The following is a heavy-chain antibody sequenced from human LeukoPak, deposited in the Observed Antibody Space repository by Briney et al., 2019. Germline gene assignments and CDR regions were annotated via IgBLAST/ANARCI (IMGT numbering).Heavy chain of an antibody. CDR1: GFTFASYS. CDR2: ISGDSTYI. Sequence: GGSLRLSCAASGFTFASYSMNWVRQAPGKGLEWVSSISGDSTYIYNAGSVKGRFTISRDNAQASLYLQMISLRADDTAVYYCARVSGRLERQSDLDYWGQGTLVIVSP. CDR3: ARVSGRLERQSDLDY. D-gene: IGHD1-1*01. V-gene: IGHV3-21*01. J-gene: IGHJ4*02.